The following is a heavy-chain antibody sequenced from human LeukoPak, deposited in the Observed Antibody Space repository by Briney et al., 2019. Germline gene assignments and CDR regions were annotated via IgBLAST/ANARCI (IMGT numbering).Heavy chain of an antibody. CDR1: GFTFSTYW. CDR3: AKVAKYYYGPETYYFFEQ. J-gene: IGHJ4*02. D-gene: IGHD3-10*01. Sequence: GGSLRLSCAASGFTFSTYWMSWVRQAPGKGLEWVANVNQDGTEKYYVDSVKGRFTISRDYAKKSLYLQMNSLRVEDTAVYYCAKVAKYYYGPETYYFFEQWGQGTPVTASS. CDR2: VNQDGTEK. V-gene: IGHV3-7*01.